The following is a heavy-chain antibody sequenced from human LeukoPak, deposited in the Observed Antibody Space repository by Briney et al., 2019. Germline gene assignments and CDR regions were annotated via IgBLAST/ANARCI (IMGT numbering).Heavy chain of an antibody. CDR1: GGTFSSYA. CDR2: IIPIFGTA. CDR3: ARGSVAATPSDP. D-gene: IGHD2-15*01. Sequence: SVKVSCKASGGTFSSYAISWVRQAPGQGLEGMGRIIPIFGTANYAQKFHGTVTITTDESTSTAYMELTSLRSEDTAVYYCARGSVAATPSDPWGQGTLVTVSS. V-gene: IGHV1-69*05. J-gene: IGHJ5*02.